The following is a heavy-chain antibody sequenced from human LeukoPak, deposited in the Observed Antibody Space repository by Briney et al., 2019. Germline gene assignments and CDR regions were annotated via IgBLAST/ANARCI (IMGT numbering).Heavy chain of an antibody. D-gene: IGHD1-26*01. V-gene: IGHV1-18*01. CDR3: ARMGAMGDYYYYYGVDV. J-gene: IGHJ6*02. Sequence: ASVKVSCKASGYTFTSYGISWVRQAPGQGLEWMGWISAYNGNTNYAQKLQGRVTMTTDTSTSTAYMELRSLRTDDTAVYYCARMGAMGDYYYYYGVDVWGQGTTVTVSS. CDR1: GYTFTSYG. CDR2: ISAYNGNT.